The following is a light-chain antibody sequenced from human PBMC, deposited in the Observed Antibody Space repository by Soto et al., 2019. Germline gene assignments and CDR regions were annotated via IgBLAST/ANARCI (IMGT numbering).Light chain of an antibody. Sequence: DIVLTQSPLSLPASPGEPSSSSLISSHILLNRNGYNYLDWFVQKPGQSPQLLIYMTSNRSPGVPDRFSGSGSGTDFGLTINRLEPEDFAVYYCQQYGKSPGLTFGGGTKVDIK. CDR3: QQYGKSPGLT. V-gene: IGKV2-28*01. J-gene: IGKJ4*01. CDR2: MTS. CDR1: HILLNRNGYNY.